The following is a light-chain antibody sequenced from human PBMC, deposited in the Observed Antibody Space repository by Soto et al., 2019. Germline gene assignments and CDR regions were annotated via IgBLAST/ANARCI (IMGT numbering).Light chain of an antibody. J-gene: IGKJ4*01. CDR2: GAS. V-gene: IGKV3-15*01. Sequence: EVVMTQSPATVSVSPGEGVTLSCRASQTIRNDLAWYQQKPGQAPRLLIYGASTRATGVPARFSGGGSGTEFTLDISSLQSEDFAFYYCQQNNKWPPVTFGGGTKVEIK. CDR3: QQNNKWPPVT. CDR1: QTIRND.